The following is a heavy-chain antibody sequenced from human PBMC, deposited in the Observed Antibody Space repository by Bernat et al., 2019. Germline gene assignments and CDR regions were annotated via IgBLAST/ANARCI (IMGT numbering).Heavy chain of an antibody. V-gene: IGHV3-23*04. CDR2: ISGSGGST. CDR1: GFTFSSYA. J-gene: IGHJ4*02. CDR3: AKDLGYFDWLLYVANIFDY. Sequence: EVQLVESGGGLVQPGGSLRLSCAASGFTFSSYAMSWVRQAPGKGLEWVSAISGSGGSTYYADSVKGRFTISRDNSKNTLYLQMNSLRAEDTAVYYWAKDLGYFDWLLYVANIFDYWGQGTLVTVSS. D-gene: IGHD3-9*01.